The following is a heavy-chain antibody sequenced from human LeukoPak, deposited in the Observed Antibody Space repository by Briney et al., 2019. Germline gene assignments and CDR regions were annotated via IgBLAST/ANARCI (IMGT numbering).Heavy chain of an antibody. D-gene: IGHD6-19*01. CDR1: GFTFSPYN. V-gene: IGHV3-21*01. Sequence: GGSLRPSCAASGFTFSPYNMNGARRTPGRGVEWVSSITTSSTYMFYADSLRCRFTIARDNAEKSMCLQRNSLGDEDTAVYYCAREPYSGGYGAYYYEDVDVWGKGTTVTVSS. CDR3: AREPYSGGYGAYYYEDVDV. J-gene: IGHJ6*03. CDR2: ITTSSTYM.